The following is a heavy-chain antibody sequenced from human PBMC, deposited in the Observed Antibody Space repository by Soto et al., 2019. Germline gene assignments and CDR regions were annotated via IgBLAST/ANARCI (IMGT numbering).Heavy chain of an antibody. CDR1: GDTFSGYP. CDR3: ARDGGFGELKY. J-gene: IGHJ4*02. V-gene: IGHV1-69*18. CDR2: IIPVFGTT. D-gene: IGHD3-10*01. Sequence: QVQLVQSGAELKKPGSSVKVSCKASGDTFSGYPINWVRQAPGEGLEWMGRIIPVFGTTNDAQRFEGRVTFTADESTNTAYMELRGLRSEDTAVYYCARDGGFGELKYWGPGNLVTVSS.